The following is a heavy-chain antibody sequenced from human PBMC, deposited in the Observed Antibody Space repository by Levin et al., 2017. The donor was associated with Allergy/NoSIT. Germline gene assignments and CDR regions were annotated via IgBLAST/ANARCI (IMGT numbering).Heavy chain of an antibody. CDR2: IKQDGSEK. Sequence: PGGSLRLSCAASGFTFSSYWMSWVRQAPGKGLEWVANIKQDGSEKYYVDSVKGRFTISRDNAKNSLYLQMNSLRAEDTAVYYCARVRTFKYSSSVFDYWGQGTLVTVSS. CDR1: GFTFSSYW. J-gene: IGHJ4*02. CDR3: ARVRTFKYSSSVFDY. D-gene: IGHD6-13*01. V-gene: IGHV3-7*01.